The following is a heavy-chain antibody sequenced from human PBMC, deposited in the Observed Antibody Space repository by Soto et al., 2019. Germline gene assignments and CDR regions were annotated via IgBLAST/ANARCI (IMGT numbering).Heavy chain of an antibody. D-gene: IGHD3-10*01. CDR3: AITHLRFGEHHY. J-gene: IGHJ4*02. V-gene: IGHV1-8*01. Sequence: QVQLVQSGAEVKKPGASVKVSCKASGYTFTSYDINWVRQATGQGLEWMGWMNPNSGNTGYAQKFQDRVTMTRTTSISTAYMELSSLRSEDTAVYYCAITHLRFGEHHYWGQGPLVTVSS. CDR2: MNPNSGNT. CDR1: GYTFTSYD.